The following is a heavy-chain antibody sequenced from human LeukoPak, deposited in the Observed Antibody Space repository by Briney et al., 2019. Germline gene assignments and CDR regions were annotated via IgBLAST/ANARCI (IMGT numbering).Heavy chain of an antibody. CDR1: GYTFTGYY. J-gene: IGHJ4*02. Sequence: ASAKVSCKASGYTFTGYYMHWVRQAPGQRLEWMGWINPNSGDTNYAQKFQGRVTMTRDTSISTAYMELSRLRSDGTAVYYCATVGIVDTAMITYFDYWGQGTLVTVSS. V-gene: IGHV1-2*02. CDR2: INPNSGDT. CDR3: ATVGIVDTAMITYFDY. D-gene: IGHD5-18*01.